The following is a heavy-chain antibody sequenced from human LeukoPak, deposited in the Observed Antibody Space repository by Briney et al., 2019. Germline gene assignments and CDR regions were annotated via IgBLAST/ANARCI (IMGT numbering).Heavy chain of an antibody. D-gene: IGHD2-2*01. J-gene: IGHJ5*01. CDR2: ISASGGTT. V-gene: IGHV3-23*01. CDR1: GFTFNNYA. Sequence: PGGSLRHSSAASGFTFNNYAICWVRQAPGKGLEWVSAISASGGTTYYADSVKGRFTISRDNSENKLFLQMNSLRAEDTAVYYCAKEPREYCSNTSGPNWYESWGQGTLVTVSS. CDR3: AKEPREYCSNTSGPNWYES.